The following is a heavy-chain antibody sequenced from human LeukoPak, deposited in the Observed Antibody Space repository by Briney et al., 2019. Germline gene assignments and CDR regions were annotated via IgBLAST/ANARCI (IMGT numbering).Heavy chain of an antibody. V-gene: IGHV4-34*01. CDR2: INHSGST. J-gene: IGHJ6*02. D-gene: IGHD2-2*02. Sequence: PSETLSLTCAVYGGSFSGYYWSWIRQPPGKGLEWIGEINHSGSTNYNPSLKRRVTISVDTSKNQFSLKLSSVTAADTAVYYCAVTQSRGLYPHYYYGMDVWGQGTTVTVSS. CDR3: AVTQSRGLYPHYYYGMDV. CDR1: GGSFSGYY.